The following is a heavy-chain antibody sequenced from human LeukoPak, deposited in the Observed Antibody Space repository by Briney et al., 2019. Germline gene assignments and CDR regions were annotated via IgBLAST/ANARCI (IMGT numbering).Heavy chain of an antibody. J-gene: IGHJ4*02. CDR1: GFAFSSHG. V-gene: IGHV3-7*01. CDR2: ISPDGSAE. CDR3: ANQAYSQFDY. Sequence: GGSLRLSCVASGFAFSSHGMSWVRQAPGKGLELVANISPDGSAEDYVDSVRGRFAISRDNAKRSLYLQMNSLSPEDTAVYYCANQAYSQFDYWGQGTLVSVSS. D-gene: IGHD4-11*01.